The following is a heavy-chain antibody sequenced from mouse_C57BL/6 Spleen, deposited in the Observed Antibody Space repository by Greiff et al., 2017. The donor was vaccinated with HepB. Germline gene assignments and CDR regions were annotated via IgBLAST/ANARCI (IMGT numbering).Heavy chain of an antibody. J-gene: IGHJ3*01. V-gene: IGHV2-2*01. CDR2: IWSGGST. Sequence: QVQLQQSGPGLVQPSQSLSITCTVSGFSFTSYGVHWVRQSPGKGLEWLGVIWSGGSTDYNAAFISRLSISKDNSKSKVFFKMNSLQADDTAIYYGARNLYEYDAAWFAYWGKGTLVTVSA. CDR3: ARNLYEYDAAWFAY. CDR1: GFSFTSYG. D-gene: IGHD2-4*01.